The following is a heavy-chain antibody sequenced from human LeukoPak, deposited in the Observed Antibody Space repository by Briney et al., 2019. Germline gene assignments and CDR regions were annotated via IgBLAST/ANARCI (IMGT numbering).Heavy chain of an antibody. V-gene: IGHV3-9*01. CDR3: AKGPGGSSGWFREFYFDY. Sequence: GGSLRLSCAASGFTFDDYAMHWVRQAPGKGLEWVSGISWNSGSIGYADSVKGRFTISRDNAKHSLYLQMTSLRAEDTALYYCAKGPGGSSGWFREFYFDYWGQGTLVTVSS. J-gene: IGHJ4*02. CDR2: ISWNSGSI. CDR1: GFTFDDYA. D-gene: IGHD6-19*01.